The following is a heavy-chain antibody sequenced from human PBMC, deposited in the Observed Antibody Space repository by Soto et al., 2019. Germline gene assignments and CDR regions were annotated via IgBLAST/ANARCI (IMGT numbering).Heavy chain of an antibody. J-gene: IGHJ5*02. CDR3: SRLLTYSYGYPNWFDP. V-gene: IGHV4-39*01. CDR1: GGSISSSSYY. CDR2: IYYSGST. D-gene: IGHD5-18*01. Sequence: QLQLQESGPGLVKPSETLSLTCTVSGGSISSSSYYWGWIRQPPGKGLEWIGSIYYSGSTYYNPSLKSRVTIYVDTSKNQFSLKLSSVTAADTAVYYCSRLLTYSYGYPNWFDPWGQGTLVTVSS.